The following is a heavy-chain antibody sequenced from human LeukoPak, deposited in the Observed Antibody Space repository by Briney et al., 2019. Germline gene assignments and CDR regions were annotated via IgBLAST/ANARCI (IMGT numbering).Heavy chain of an antibody. CDR1: GGSFSGYY. D-gene: IGHD1-26*01. Sequence: PSETLSLTCAVYGGSFSGYYWSWIRQPPGKGLEWIGEINHSGRTNYNPSLKSRVTISVDTSKNQFSLKLSSVTAADTAVYYCARSEEWDGSPDLVDYWGQGTLVTVSS. J-gene: IGHJ4*02. CDR3: ARSEEWDGSPDLVDY. V-gene: IGHV4-34*01. CDR2: INHSGRT.